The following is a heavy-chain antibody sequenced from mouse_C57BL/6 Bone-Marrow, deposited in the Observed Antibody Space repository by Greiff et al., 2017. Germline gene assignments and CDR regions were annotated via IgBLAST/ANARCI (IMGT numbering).Heavy chain of an antibody. J-gene: IGHJ4*01. V-gene: IGHV1-81*01. CDR2: IYPRSGNT. CDR1: GYTFTSYG. CDR3: ARGDYYAMDY. Sequence: SGAELARPGASVKLSCKASGYTFTSYGISWVKQRTGQGLEWIGEIYPRSGNTYYNEKFKGKATLTADKSSSTAYMELRSLTSEDSAVYFCARGDYYAMDYWGQGTSVTVSS.